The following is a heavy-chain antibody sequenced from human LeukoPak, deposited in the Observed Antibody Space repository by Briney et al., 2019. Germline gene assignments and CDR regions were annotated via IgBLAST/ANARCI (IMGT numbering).Heavy chain of an antibody. V-gene: IGHV3-21*01. Sequence: KSGGSLRLSCAASGFTFSTYNMNWVRQAPGKGLEWVSSISSSISYIYYADSVKGRFTISRDNANNSLYLQMNSLRAEDTAVFYCASAPTGTYYFDYWGQGTLVTASS. CDR2: ISSSISYI. CDR1: GFTFSTYN. D-gene: IGHD4-17*01. CDR3: ASAPTGTYYFDY. J-gene: IGHJ4*02.